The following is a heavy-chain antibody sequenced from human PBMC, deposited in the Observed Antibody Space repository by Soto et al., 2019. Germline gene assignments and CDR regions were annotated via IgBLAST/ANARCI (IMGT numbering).Heavy chain of an antibody. V-gene: IGHV3-48*03. J-gene: IGHJ5*02. CDR1: GFTFSSYE. CDR3: ARQPAHVYEASPKWFDP. Sequence: EVLLVESGGGLVQPGGSLRLSCTASGFTFSSYEMNWVRQAPGKGLEWVSYISASGRTIFDADSVKGRFTISRDNTRNTLFLQMDSLRPEDTALYYCARQPAHVYEASPKWFDPWGQGTLVIVSS. CDR2: ISASGRTI. D-gene: IGHD3-16*01.